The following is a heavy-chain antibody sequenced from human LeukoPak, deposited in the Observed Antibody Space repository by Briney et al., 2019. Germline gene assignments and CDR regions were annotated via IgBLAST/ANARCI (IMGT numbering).Heavy chain of an antibody. D-gene: IGHD2-15*01. J-gene: IGHJ4*02. CDR1: GFTFSSYE. V-gene: IGHV3-48*03. CDR3: ARVTRGYCSGGSCYSGGYFDY. CDR2: ISSSGSTI. Sequence: GGSLRLSCAASGFTFSSYEMNWVRQAPGKGLEWVSYISSSGSTIYYADSVKGRFTISRDNAKNSLYLQMNSLRAEDTAVYYCARVTRGYCSGGSCYSGGYFDYWGQGTLVTVSS.